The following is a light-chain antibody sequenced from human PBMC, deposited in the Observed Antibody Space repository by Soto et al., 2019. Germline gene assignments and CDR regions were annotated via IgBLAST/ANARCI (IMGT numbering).Light chain of an antibody. CDR2: EVS. J-gene: IGLJ2*01. CDR3: SSYTSSSTLV. V-gene: IGLV2-14*01. CDR1: SCDVGGYNY. Sequence: QSALTQPASVSGAPGQSITISCTGISCDVGGYNYVSLYQQPPGKAPKLMIYEVSNRPSGDSNRFSGTKTGNTASLTISGLAADDEADYYCSSYTSSSTLVFGGGTKLTVL.